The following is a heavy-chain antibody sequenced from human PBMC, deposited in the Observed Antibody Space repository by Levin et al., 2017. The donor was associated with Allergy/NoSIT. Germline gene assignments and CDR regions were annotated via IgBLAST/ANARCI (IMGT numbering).Heavy chain of an antibody. J-gene: IGHJ6*03. CDR1: GFTVSSNY. CDR2: IYRGGTT. Sequence: GGSLRLSCAASGFTVSSNYMSWVRQAPGKGLEWVSLIYRGGTTYYADSVKGRFTISRDNSNNTLYLQMNSLRAEDTAVYYCARRYYGFGTYYMDVWGKGTTVTVAS. D-gene: IGHD3-10*01. CDR3: ARRYYGFGTYYMDV. V-gene: IGHV3-66*01.